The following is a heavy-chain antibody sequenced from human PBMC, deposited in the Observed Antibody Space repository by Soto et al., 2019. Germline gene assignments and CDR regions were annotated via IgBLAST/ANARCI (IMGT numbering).Heavy chain of an antibody. V-gene: IGHV3-33*01. CDR3: AREGEGNSALFDY. D-gene: IGHD4-4*01. CDR1: GFTFSSYG. J-gene: IGHJ4*02. CDR2: IWYDGTNK. Sequence: QVQVVESGGGVVQPGRSLRLSCTASGFTFSSYGMQWVRQAPGKGLEWVAVIWYDGTNKYYADSVKGRFTISRDNSKNTLYLQMNSLRAEDTAVYYCAREGEGNSALFDYWGQGTLVTVSS.